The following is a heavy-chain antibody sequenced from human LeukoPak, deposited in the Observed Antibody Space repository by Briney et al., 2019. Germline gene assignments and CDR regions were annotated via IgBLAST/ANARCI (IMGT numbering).Heavy chain of an antibody. CDR2: ISYDGSNK. Sequence: VQPGRSLRLSCAASGFTFSSYGMHWVRPAPGKGLEWVAVISYDGSNKYYADSVKGRFTISRDNSKNTLYLQMNSLRAEDTAVYYCAKDSGRTYYYYGMDVWGQGTTVTVSS. CDR3: AKDSGRTYYYYGMDV. J-gene: IGHJ6*02. CDR1: GFTFSSYG. V-gene: IGHV3-30*18.